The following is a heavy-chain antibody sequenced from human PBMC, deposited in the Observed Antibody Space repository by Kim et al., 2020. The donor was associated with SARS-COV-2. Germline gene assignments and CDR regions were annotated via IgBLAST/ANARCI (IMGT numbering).Heavy chain of an antibody. V-gene: IGHV4-61*01. Sequence: SETLSLTCTVSGGSVSSGSYYWSWIRQPPGKGLEWIGYIYYSGSTNYNPSLKSRVTISVDTSKNQFSLKLSSVTAADTAVYYCARFSTVTTAYWYFYLWG. CDR2: IYYSGST. J-gene: IGHJ2*01. CDR3: ARFSTVTTAYWYFYL. CDR1: GGSVSSGSYY. D-gene: IGHD4-17*01.